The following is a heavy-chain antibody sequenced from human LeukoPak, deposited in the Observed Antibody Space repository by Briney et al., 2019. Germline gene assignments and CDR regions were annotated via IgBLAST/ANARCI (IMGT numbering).Heavy chain of an antibody. D-gene: IGHD2-2*01. CDR3: ARGGQLLHYYYYYMDV. CDR2: IIPIFGTA. J-gene: IGHJ6*03. CDR1: GGTFSSYA. Sequence: SVKVSCKASGGTFSSYAISWVRQAPGQGRAWMGRIIPIFGTAQYAQKFQGGVTITTDESTRTAYMELSSLRSEDTAVYYCARGGQLLHYYYYYMDVWGKGTTVTASS. V-gene: IGHV1-69*05.